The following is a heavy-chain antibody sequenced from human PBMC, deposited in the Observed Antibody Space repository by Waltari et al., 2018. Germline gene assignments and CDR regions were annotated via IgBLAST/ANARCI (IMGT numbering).Heavy chain of an antibody. CDR2: INLILVIA. J-gene: IGHJ6*03. CDR3: ARDGVYTELLRAHYMDV. Sequence: VQLLESGGGLVQPGGSLRLSCAASGFTLSSYAISWVRQAPVQGLEWMGGINLILVIAKYGQKCQGRATVTADESTSTAYMELSSLRSEDTAVYYCARDGVYTELLRAHYMDVWGKGTTVTVSS. D-gene: IGHD2-2*02. V-gene: IGHV1-69*01. CDR1: GFTLSSYA.